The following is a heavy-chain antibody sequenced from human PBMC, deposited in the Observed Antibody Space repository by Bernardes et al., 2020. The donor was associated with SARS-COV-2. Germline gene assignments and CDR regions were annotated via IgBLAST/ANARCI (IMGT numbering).Heavy chain of an antibody. CDR3: AKMSSAGFGELYPDNWFDP. D-gene: IGHD3-10*01. J-gene: IGHJ5*02. V-gene: IGHV3-23*01. CDR2: ISGSGGSI. CDR1: GFTFSRYA. Sequence: GGSLRLSCSTAGFTFSRYAMSWVRQAPGKGLEWVSGISGSGGSIYYADSVKGRFTISRDNSKNTLYLQMNSLRADDTAVYYCAKMSSAGFGELYPDNWFDPWGQGTLVTVFS.